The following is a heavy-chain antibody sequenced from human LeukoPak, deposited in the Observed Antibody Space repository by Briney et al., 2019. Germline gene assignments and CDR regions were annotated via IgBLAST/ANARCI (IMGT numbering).Heavy chain of an antibody. CDR2: IYYTGRT. D-gene: IGHD6-19*01. CDR1: GGSISSYY. J-gene: IGHJ5*01. V-gene: IGHV4-59*08. CDR3: ASGVAYSSAWSPLFDS. Sequence: SETLSLTCTVSGGSISSYYWSWARQSPGEGLEWIGHIYYTGRTNYSPSLKSRVTISLDTSKNQFSLKLTSVTAADTAVYYCASGVAYSSAWSPLFDSWGQGTLVTVSS.